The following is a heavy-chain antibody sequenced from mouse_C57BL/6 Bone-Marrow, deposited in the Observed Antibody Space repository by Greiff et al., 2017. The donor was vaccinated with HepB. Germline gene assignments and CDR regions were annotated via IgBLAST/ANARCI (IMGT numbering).Heavy chain of an antibody. Sequence: EVKLMESGGGLVQPGESLKLSCESNEYEFPSHDMSWVRKTPEKRLELVAPINSDGGSTYYPDTMERRFIISRDNTKKTLYLQMSSLRSEDTALYYCARDGYDGRDFDYWGQGTTLTVSS. J-gene: IGHJ2*01. V-gene: IGHV5-2*01. CDR2: INSDGGST. CDR1: EYEFPSHD. CDR3: ARDGYDGRDFDY. D-gene: IGHD2-2*01.